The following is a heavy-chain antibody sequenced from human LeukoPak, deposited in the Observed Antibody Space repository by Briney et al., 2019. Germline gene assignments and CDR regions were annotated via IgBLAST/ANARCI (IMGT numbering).Heavy chain of an antibody. CDR1: GFTFDDYA. D-gene: IGHD2-15*01. CDR2: ISWNSGSI. V-gene: IGHV3-9*01. Sequence: GGSLRLSCAASGFTFDDYAMHWVRQAPGKGLEWVSGISWNSGSIGYADSVKGRFTISRDNAKNSLYLQMNSLRAEDTALYYCAKADSPLGYCSSGSCYAFDYWGQGTLVTVSS. CDR3: AKADSPLGYCSSGSCYAFDY. J-gene: IGHJ4*02.